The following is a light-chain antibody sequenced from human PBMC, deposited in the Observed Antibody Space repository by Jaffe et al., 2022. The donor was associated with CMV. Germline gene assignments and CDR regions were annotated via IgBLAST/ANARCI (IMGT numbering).Light chain of an antibody. CDR3: LQTTRWPWT. V-gene: IGKV2-30*01. CDR2: KVS. J-gene: IGKJ1*01. Sequence: DDVMTQSPLSLSVIVGQPASISCRSSQSLVFSDGNTFLSWFHQRPGQSPRRLIYKVSNRDSGVPDRFSGSGSGTDFTLKISRVEAEDIGVYYCLQTTRWPWTFGQGTKVEIK. CDR1: QSLVFSDGNTF.